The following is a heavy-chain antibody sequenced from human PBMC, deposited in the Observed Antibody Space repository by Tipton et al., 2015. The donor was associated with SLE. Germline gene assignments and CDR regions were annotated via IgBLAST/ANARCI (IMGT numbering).Heavy chain of an antibody. CDR2: IYTSGST. J-gene: IGHJ4*02. Sequence: TLSLTCTVSGGSIFNYYWSWIRQPAGKGLEWIGRIYTSGSTNYNPSLKTRVTMSVDTSKNQFSLKLSSVTAADTAVYYCARESYYDPRGYFDYWGQGTLVTVSS. CDR1: GGSIFNYY. CDR3: ARESYYDPRGYFDY. V-gene: IGHV4-4*07. D-gene: IGHD3-22*01.